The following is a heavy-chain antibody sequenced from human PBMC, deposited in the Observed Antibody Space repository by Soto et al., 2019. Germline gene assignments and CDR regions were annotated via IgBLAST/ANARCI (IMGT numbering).Heavy chain of an antibody. CDR2: INPNSGGT. Sequence: ASVQVSCKASGYTFTGYYMHWVRQAPGQGLEWMGWINPNSGGTNYAQKFQGWVTMTRDTSISTAYMELSRLRSDDTAVYYCACSGSYSCGAVDIWGQGTRVTVSS. J-gene: IGHJ3*02. CDR1: GYTFTGYY. D-gene: IGHD1-26*01. CDR3: ACSGSYSCGAVDI. V-gene: IGHV1-2*04.